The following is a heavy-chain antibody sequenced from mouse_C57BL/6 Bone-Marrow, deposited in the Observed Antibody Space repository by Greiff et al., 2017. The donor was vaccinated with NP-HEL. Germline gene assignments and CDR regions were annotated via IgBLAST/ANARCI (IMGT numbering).Heavy chain of an antibody. Sequence: QVQLQQPGAELVKPGASVKVSCKASGYTFTSYWMHWVKQRPGQGLEWIGRIHPSDSDTNYNQKFKGKATLTVDKSSSTAYMQLRSLTSEDSAVYYCSTYYYGSSSWFAYWGQGTLVTVSA. CDR1: GYTFTSYW. J-gene: IGHJ3*01. D-gene: IGHD1-1*01. CDR2: IHPSDSDT. CDR3: STYYYGSSSWFAY. V-gene: IGHV1-74*01.